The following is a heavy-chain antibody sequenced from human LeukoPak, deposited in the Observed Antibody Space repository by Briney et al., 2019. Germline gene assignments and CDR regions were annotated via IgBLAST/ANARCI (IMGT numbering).Heavy chain of an antibody. CDR2: ISSSSSYI. D-gene: IGHD2-2*02. V-gene: IGHV3-21*01. CDR3: ARATNDCSSTSCYRSYYYYGMDV. J-gene: IGHJ6*02. CDR1: GFTFSSYS. Sequence: GGSLRLSCAASGFTFSSYSMNWVRQAPGKGLEWVSSISSSSSYIYYADSVKGRFTISRDNAKNSLYLQMNSLRAEDTAVYYCARATNDCSSTSCYRSYYYYGMDVWGQGTTVTVSS.